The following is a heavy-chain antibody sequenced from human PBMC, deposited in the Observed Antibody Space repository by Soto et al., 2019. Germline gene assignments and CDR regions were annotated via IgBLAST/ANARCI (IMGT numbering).Heavy chain of an antibody. Sequence: VKLLESGGGLVQPGGSLRLSCAASGFIFNTFEMSWVRQAPGRGLEWVSFISVDSTRTYYADAVKGRFTISRDDSKYTLYLQMNSLTAEDTAVYACVKGGWLDFWGQVTLVTVSS. CDR1: GFIFNTFE. V-gene: IGHV3-23*01. J-gene: IGHJ5*01. CDR3: VKGGWLDF. D-gene: IGHD3-16*01. CDR2: ISVDSTRT.